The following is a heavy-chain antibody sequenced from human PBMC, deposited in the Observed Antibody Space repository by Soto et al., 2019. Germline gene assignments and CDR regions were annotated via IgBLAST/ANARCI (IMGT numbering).Heavy chain of an antibody. CDR1: GFTFSSYD. Sequence: EVQLVESGGGLVQPGGSLRLSCAASGFTFSSYDMHWVRQAAGKGLEWVSAIGTLGGTFYPGSVKGRFSISRENAENSVYLQMNSLIAEDTVVYYCARYATYGSCRCPAWYFVILGRGPLVTVSS. D-gene: IGHD3-10*01. CDR2: IGTLGGT. CDR3: ARYATYGSCRCPAWYFVI. J-gene: IGHJ2*01. V-gene: IGHV3-13*04.